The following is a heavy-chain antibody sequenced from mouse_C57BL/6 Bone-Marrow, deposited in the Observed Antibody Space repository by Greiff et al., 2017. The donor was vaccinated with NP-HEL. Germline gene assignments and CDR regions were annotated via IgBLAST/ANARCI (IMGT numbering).Heavy chain of an antibody. D-gene: IGHD2-4*01. CDR1: GYTFPSSW. Sequence: VQLQQSGAELVMPGASVKLSCKASGYTFPSSWMPWVKQRPGPGLEWIGEIDPSDSYTNYNQTFKGKSTLTVDKSSSTAYMQLSSLTSEDSAVYYCARGDDYDGDYWGQGTTLTVSS. J-gene: IGHJ2*01. CDR2: IDPSDSYT. V-gene: IGHV1-69*01. CDR3: ARGDDYDGDY.